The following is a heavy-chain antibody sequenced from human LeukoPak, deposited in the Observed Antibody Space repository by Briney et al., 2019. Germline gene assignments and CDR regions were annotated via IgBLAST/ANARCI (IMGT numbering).Heavy chain of an antibody. V-gene: IGHV3-30-3*01. D-gene: IGHD1-26*01. J-gene: IGHJ4*02. CDR3: ARGLGATVRLDY. Sequence: GGSLRLSCAASGFTFSSYAMHWVRQAPGNGLEWVAVISYDGSNKYYADSVKGRFTISRDNSKNTLYLQMNSLRAEDTAVYYCARGLGATVRLDYWGQGTLVTVSS. CDR2: ISYDGSNK. CDR1: GFTFSSYA.